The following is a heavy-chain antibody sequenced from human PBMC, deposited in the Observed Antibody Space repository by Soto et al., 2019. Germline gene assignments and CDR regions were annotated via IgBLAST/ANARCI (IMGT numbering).Heavy chain of an antibody. D-gene: IGHD1-1*01. CDR3: ARGRYGDY. CDR1: GYDFTTYG. J-gene: IGHJ4*02. CDR2: ISAHNGNT. V-gene: IGHV1-18*01. Sequence: QAHLVQSGAEVKKSGASVKVSCKGSGYDFTTYGITWVRQAPGQGLEWMPWISAHNGNTDYAQKLQGRVTVTRDTSTSTAYMELRSLRSDDTAVYYCARGRYGDYWGQGALVTVSS.